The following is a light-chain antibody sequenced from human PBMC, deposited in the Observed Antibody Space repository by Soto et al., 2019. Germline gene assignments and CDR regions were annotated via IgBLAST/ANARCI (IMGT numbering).Light chain of an antibody. CDR2: AAS. CDR3: QQCYSYPPT. CDR1: QGISSY. V-gene: IGKV1-39*01. J-gene: IGKJ1*01. Sequence: LEDRVTXTGRASQGISSYLNWYQQKPGKAPKLLIYAASSLQSGVPSRFSGSGSGTDFTLTISCLQSEDFATYYCQQCYSYPPTFGQGTKV.